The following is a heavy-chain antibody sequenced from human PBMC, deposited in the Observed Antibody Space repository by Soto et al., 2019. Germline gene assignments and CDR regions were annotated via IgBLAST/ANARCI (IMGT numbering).Heavy chain of an antibody. CDR3: IHDSDWSFQS. D-gene: IGHD3-9*01. CDR2: IEPNGRAG. J-gene: IGHJ1*01. CDR1: GFIFNKYW. V-gene: IGHV3-7*01. Sequence: GGSLRLSCAASGFIFNKYWMHWVRQAPGRGLEWLASIEPNGRAGHHVDAVEGRFTISRDNAKNSLSLQMNGLRADDTAVYYCIHDSDWSFQSWGQGTLVTVSS.